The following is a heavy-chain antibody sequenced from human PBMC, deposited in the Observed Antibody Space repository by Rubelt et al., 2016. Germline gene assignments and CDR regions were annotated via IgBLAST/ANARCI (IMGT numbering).Heavy chain of an antibody. CDR3: AKKTRYYDSDGYCDY. CDR1: GFTFSSYG. CDR2: ISGYAGGGST. D-gene: IGHD3-22*01. V-gene: IGHV3-23*04. J-gene: IGHJ4*02. Sequence: EVQLVGSGGGLVQPGGSLRLSCAASGFTFSSYGMSWVRQAPGRGLEWVSSISGYAGGGSTYYADSVKGRFTISRDNSKDTWYLQMNSLRADDTAVYYCAKKTRYYDSDGYCDYWGQGTLVTVSS.